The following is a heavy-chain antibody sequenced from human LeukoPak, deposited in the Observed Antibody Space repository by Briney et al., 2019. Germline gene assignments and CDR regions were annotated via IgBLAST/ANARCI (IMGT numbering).Heavy chain of an antibody. CDR1: GFTFSSYA. J-gene: IGHJ4*02. V-gene: IGHV3-30*18. CDR2: MSYDGFNK. Sequence: GGSLRLSCAASGFTFSSYAMHWVRQSLGKGLEWVAVMSYDGFNKYYADSVRGRFTISRDNSKNTLYLQMNSLRAEDTAVYYCAKTKGYSYGYYFDYWGQGTLVTVSS. D-gene: IGHD5-18*01. CDR3: AKTKGYSYGYYFDY.